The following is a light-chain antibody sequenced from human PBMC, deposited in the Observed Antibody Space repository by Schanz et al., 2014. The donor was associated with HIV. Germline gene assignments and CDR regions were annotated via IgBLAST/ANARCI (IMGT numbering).Light chain of an antibody. CDR2: GVS. V-gene: IGLV2-14*03. CDR1: SSDIGAFDY. Sequence: QSVLTQPASVSGSPGQSITISCSGTSSDIGAFDYVSWYQQYPGKAPKLIVYGVSDRPSGLSYRFSGSKSGNTASLAISDLQAADEADYYCSSYAGSNSVIFGGGTKLTVL. J-gene: IGLJ2*01. CDR3: SSYAGSNSVI.